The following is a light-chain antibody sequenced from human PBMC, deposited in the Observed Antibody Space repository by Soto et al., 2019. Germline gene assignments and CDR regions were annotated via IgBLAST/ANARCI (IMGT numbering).Light chain of an antibody. Sequence: QSALTQPASVSGSPGQSITISCTGTSSDVGAYNFVSWHQHHPGKAPKLMIYNVYDRPSGISYRFSGSKSGNTASLTISGLQGEDEADYYCSAYTVSRTYVFGTGTKV. V-gene: IGLV2-14*01. J-gene: IGLJ1*01. CDR3: SAYTVSRTYV. CDR1: SSDVGAYNF. CDR2: NVY.